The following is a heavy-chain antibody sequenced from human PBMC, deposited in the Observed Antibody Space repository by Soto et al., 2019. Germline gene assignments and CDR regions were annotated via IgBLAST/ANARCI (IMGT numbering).Heavy chain of an antibody. D-gene: IGHD1-1*01. CDR1: GFTFSGSA. J-gene: IGHJ4*02. Sequence: EVQLVESGGGLVQPGGSLKLSCAASGFTFSGSAMHWVRQASGHGLEWVGSIRSKANSYATAYAASVKGRFTISSDDSKNTAYLQMTSVTTEDTAVYYCTRGVATWDPFDYGGQGTLVTVAS. V-gene: IGHV3-73*02. CDR2: IRSKANSYAT. CDR3: TRGVATWDPFDY.